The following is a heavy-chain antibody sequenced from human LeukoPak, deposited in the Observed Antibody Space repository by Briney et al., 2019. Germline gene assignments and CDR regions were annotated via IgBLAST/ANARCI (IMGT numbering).Heavy chain of an antibody. Sequence: GGSLRLSCAASGFTFDDYAMHWARQAPGKGLEWVSLISGDGGSTYYADSVKGRFTISRDNSKNSLYLQMDSLRTEDTALYYCAKDIRNWNSINYWGQGTLVTVSS. J-gene: IGHJ4*02. CDR2: ISGDGGST. V-gene: IGHV3-43*02. CDR1: GFTFDDYA. CDR3: AKDIRNWNSINY. D-gene: IGHD1-7*01.